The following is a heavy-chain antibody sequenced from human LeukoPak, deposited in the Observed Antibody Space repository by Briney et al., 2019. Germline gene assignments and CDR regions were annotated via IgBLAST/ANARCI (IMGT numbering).Heavy chain of an antibody. D-gene: IGHD2-8*01. CDR2: ISGSGGST. J-gene: IGHJ6*03. CDR1: GFTFSSYA. Sequence: PGGSLRLSCAASGFTFSSYAMSWVRQAPGKGLEWVSAISGSGGSTYYADSVKGRFTISRDNSKNTLYLQMNSLRAEDTAVYYCAKCPMGRYYYYMDVWGKGTTVTVSS. CDR3: AKCPMGRYYYYMDV. V-gene: IGHV3-23*01.